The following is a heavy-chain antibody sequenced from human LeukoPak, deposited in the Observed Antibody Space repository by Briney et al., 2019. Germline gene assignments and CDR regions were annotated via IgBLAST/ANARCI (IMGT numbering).Heavy chain of an antibody. Sequence: ASVKVSCKASGYTFTSYGISWVRQAPGQGLEWMGWISAYNGNTNYVQKLQGRVTMTTDTSTSTAYVELRSLRSDDTAVYYCARVAGAEDILTGYYLNWFDPWGQGTLVTVSS. CDR1: GYTFTSYG. CDR3: ARVAGAEDILTGYYLNWFDP. D-gene: IGHD3-9*01. CDR2: ISAYNGNT. J-gene: IGHJ5*02. V-gene: IGHV1-18*01.